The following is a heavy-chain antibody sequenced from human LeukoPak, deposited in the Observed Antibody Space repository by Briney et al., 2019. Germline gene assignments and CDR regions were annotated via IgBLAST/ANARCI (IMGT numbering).Heavy chain of an antibody. V-gene: IGHV1-69*04. D-gene: IGHD3-10*01. CDR1: GGTFSSYA. J-gene: IGHJ4*02. Sequence: SVKVSCKASGGTFSSYAISWVRQAPGQGLEWMGRIIPIFGIANYAQKFQGRVTITADKSTSTAYMALSSLRSEDTAVYYCASSKVRGVIRALDYWGQGTLVTVSS. CDR2: IIPIFGIA. CDR3: ASSKVRGVIRALDY.